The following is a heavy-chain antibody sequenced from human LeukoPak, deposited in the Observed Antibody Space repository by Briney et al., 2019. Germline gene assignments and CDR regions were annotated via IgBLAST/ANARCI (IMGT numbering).Heavy chain of an antibody. Sequence: SETLSLTCSVSGGSINGYYWKWIRQPPGKGLEWVGYVAYNGNTNYSPSLKSRLTMSVDTSKNEFSLRLRSVTAADTAVCYCARAGTSGWYGEYWGQGVLVTVSS. CDR1: GGSINGYY. CDR3: ARAGTSGWYGEY. CDR2: VAYNGNT. V-gene: IGHV4-59*01. J-gene: IGHJ4*02. D-gene: IGHD6-19*01.